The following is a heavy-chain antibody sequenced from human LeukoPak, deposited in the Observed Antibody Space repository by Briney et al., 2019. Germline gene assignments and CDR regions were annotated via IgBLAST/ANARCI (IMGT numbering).Heavy chain of an antibody. D-gene: IGHD3-16*01. CDR1: GYTLTELS. Sequence: ASVKVSCKVSGYTLTELSMHWVRQAPGKGLEWMGGFDPEDGETIYAQKFQGRVTMTEDTSTDTAYMELSSLRSEDTAVYYCATGVSYYHYMDVWGKGTTVTVSS. CDR2: FDPEDGET. CDR3: ATGVSYYHYMDV. V-gene: IGHV1-24*01. J-gene: IGHJ6*03.